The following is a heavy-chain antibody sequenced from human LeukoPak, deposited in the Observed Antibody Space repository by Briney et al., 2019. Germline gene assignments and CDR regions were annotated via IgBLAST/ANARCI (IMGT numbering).Heavy chain of an antibody. D-gene: IGHD3-16*02. V-gene: IGHV3-48*04. CDR3: ARTRLRLGELSFRYFDY. Sequence: GGALRLSCVASGFTFSTYWMTWVRQAPGKGLEWVSYISSSGSTIYYADSVKGRFTISRDSAKNSLYLQMNSLRAEDTAVYYCARTRLRLGELSFRYFDYWGQGTLVTVSS. J-gene: IGHJ4*02. CDR2: ISSSGSTI. CDR1: GFTFSTYW.